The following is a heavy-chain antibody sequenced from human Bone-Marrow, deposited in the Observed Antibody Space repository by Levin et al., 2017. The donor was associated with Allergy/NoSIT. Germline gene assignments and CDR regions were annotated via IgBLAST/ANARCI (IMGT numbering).Heavy chain of an antibody. CDR1: GFTFGDYT. V-gene: IGHV3-49*03. CDR2: IRSKAYGGTT. D-gene: IGHD3-9*01. CDR3: TRAAGILTGYYPRYYFDY. J-gene: IGHJ4*02. Sequence: PGGSLRLSCTASGFTFGDYTMSWFRQAPGKGLEWVGFIRSKAYGGTTEYAAFVKGGFTISRDDSRSIAYLQMNSLKTEDTALYYCTRAAGILTGYYPRYYFDYWGQGTLVTVSS.